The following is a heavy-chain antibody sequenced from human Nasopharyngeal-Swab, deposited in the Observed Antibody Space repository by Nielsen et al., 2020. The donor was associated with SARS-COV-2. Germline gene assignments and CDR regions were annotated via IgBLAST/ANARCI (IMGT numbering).Heavy chain of an antibody. J-gene: IGHJ4*02. CDR3: VRDTPAMFAY. CDR2: ISSTGDYI. Sequence: ESLKISCAASGFSFNMYTMNWVRQAPGKGPEWVSGISSTGDYIHYAASVEGRFTISRDNAKTSLYLQMNSLRAEDSAVYYCVRDTPAMFAYWGQGTLVTVSS. V-gene: IGHV3-21*01. CDR1: GFSFNMYT.